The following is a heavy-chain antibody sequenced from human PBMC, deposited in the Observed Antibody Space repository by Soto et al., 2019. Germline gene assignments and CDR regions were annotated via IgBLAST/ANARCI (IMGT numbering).Heavy chain of an antibody. D-gene: IGHD6-13*01. CDR2: IWYDGSNK. Sequence: QVQLVESGGGVVQPGRSLRLSCAASGFTFSSYGMHWVRQAPGKGLEWVAVIWYDGSNKYYADSVKGRFTISRDNSKNTLYLQMNSLRAEDTAVYYCAREGEDSSSWYVGLYYYYYYAMDVWGQGTTVTVSS. V-gene: IGHV3-33*01. CDR3: AREGEDSSSWYVGLYYYYYYAMDV. CDR1: GFTFSSYG. J-gene: IGHJ6*02.